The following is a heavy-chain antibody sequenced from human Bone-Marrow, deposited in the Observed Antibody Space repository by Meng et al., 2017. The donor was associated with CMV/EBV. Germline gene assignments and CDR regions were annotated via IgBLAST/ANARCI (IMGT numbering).Heavy chain of an antibody. J-gene: IGHJ5*02. CDR3: ARDRKYCSSTSCSGNWFAP. CDR1: GYTFTAYY. Sequence: ASVKVSCKASGYTFTAYYMHWVRQAPGQGLEWMGWINPNSGGTNYAQKFQGRVTMTRDTSISTAYMELSRLRSDDTAVYYCARDRKYCSSTSCSGNWFAPWGQGHLVNVSS. CDR2: INPNSGGT. V-gene: IGHV1-2*02. D-gene: IGHD2-2*01.